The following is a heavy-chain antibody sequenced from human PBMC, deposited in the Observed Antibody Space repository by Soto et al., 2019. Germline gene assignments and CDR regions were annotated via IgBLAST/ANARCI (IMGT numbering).Heavy chain of an antibody. CDR1: GGSISSYY. J-gene: IGHJ4*02. Sequence: QVQLQESGPGLVKPSETLSLTCTVSGGSISSYYWSWIRQPPGKGLEWIGYIYYSGSTNYNPALKSRVTISVDTSENQFSLKLSSVTAADTAVYYCAKAGYSNSWYEFDYWGQGTLVAVSS. CDR3: AKAGYSNSWYEFDY. V-gene: IGHV4-59*01. D-gene: IGHD6-13*01. CDR2: IYYSGST.